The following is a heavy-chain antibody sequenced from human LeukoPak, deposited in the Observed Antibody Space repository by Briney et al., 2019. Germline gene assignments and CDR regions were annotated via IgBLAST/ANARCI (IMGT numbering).Heavy chain of an antibody. D-gene: IGHD3-22*01. CDR1: GFTVSSNY. V-gene: IGHV3-53*01. CDR3: ARDPYHYYDSSGYLGGYNWFDP. J-gene: IGHJ5*02. Sequence: PGGSLRLSCAASGFTVSSNYMSWVRQAPGKGLEWVSVIYSGGSTYYADSVKGRFTISRDNSKNTLYLQMNSLRAEDTAVYYCARDPYHYYDSSGYLGGYNWFDPWGQGTLVTVSS. CDR2: IYSGGST.